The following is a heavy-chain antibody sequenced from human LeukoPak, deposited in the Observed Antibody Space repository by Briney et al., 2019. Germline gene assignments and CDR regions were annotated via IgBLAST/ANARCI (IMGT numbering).Heavy chain of an antibody. CDR3: AREALMVGATHDAFDI. CDR2: ISAYNGNT. CDR1: GGTFSSYA. D-gene: IGHD1-26*01. Sequence: ASVKVSCKVSGGTFSSYAISWVRQAPGQGLEWMGWISAYNGNTNYAQKLQGRVTMTTDTSTSTAYMELRSLRSDDTAVYYCAREALMVGATHDAFDIWGQGTMVTVSS. J-gene: IGHJ3*02. V-gene: IGHV1-18*01.